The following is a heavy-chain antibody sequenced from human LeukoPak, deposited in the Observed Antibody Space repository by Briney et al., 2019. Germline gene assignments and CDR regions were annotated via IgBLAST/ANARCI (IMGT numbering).Heavy chain of an antibody. V-gene: IGHV3-30-3*01. J-gene: IGHJ1*01. CDR2: ISYDGSNK. CDR1: GFTSSSYA. CDR3: ARVPDSSGWSRAEYFQH. Sequence: GGSLRLSCAASGFTSSSYAMHWVRQAPGKGLEWVAVISYDGSNKYYADSVKGRFTISRDNSKNTLYLQMNSLRAEDTAVYYCARVPDSSGWSRAEYFQHWGQGTLVTVSS. D-gene: IGHD6-19*01.